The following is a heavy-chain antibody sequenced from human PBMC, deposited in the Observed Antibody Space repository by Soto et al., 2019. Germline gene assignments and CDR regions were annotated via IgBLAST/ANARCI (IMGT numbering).Heavy chain of an antibody. V-gene: IGHV3-23*01. CDR3: FRQAKVTTFTANVRHYSGSDV. Sequence: SGGSLRLSCAASGFRFSTYDMSWVRQAPGKGLEWVSVMSGSGSGTYYADSVKGRFTISRDNSKNTVYLQMNSLRAEDKAVYYCFRQAKVTTFTANVRHYSGSDVWGQGTTVTVSS. J-gene: IGHJ6*02. CDR2: MSGSGSGT. CDR1: GFRFSTYD. D-gene: IGHD4-17*01.